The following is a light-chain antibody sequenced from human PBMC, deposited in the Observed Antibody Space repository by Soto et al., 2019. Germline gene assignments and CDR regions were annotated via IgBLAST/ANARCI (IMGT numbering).Light chain of an antibody. CDR3: SAYSDIDTKV. CDR2: EVN. CDR1: SSDVGAYIY. Sequence: LTQPASVSGSPGQSITISCGGTSSDVGAYIYVSWYQQFPGKAPKLILYEVNNRPSGVSNRFSGSKSGTTASLTISGLQPEDEADYYCSAYSDIDTKVFGTGTKVTVL. J-gene: IGLJ1*01. V-gene: IGLV2-14*03.